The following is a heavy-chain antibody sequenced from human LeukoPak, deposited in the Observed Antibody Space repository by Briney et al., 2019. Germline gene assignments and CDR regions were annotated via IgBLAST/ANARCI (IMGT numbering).Heavy chain of an antibody. Sequence: SETLSLTCAVSGYSISSGYYWGWIRQPPGEGLEWIGSIYHSGSTYYNPSLKSRVTISVDTSKNQFYLKLSSVTAADTAVYYCARVDRNYYYYYMDVWGKGTTVTVSS. CDR1: GYSISSGYY. CDR3: ARVDRNYYYYYMDV. CDR2: IYHSGST. V-gene: IGHV4-38-2*01. J-gene: IGHJ6*03.